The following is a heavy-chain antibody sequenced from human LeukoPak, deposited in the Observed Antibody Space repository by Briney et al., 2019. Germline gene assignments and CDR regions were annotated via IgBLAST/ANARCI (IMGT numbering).Heavy chain of an antibody. CDR1: GYRFTSYW. J-gene: IGHJ3*02. CDR3: ARSGGNYYSI. V-gene: IGHV5-51*01. Sequence: GESPKISFKGSGYRFTSYWIGWVRPMPGKGLEWMGIIYPGDSDTIYSPSFQGQVTISADKYTSTANLQWSSLKASDTAMYYCARSGGNYYSIWGQGTMVTVSS. CDR2: IYPGDSDT. D-gene: IGHD1-26*01.